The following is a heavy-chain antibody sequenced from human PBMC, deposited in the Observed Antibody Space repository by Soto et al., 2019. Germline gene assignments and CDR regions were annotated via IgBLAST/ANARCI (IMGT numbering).Heavy chain of an antibody. CDR2: IYYSGSS. Sequence: SETLSLTCTVSGGSISNADYYWSWVRQPPGKSLEWIGYIYYSGSSFVNPALKSRVTMSKDTSKHHFSLRLTSVTAADTAVYYCARAIVVTVGGMDVWGRGTTVTVSS. CDR1: GGSISNADYY. V-gene: IGHV4-30-4*01. CDR3: ARAIVVTVGGMDV. D-gene: IGHD5-12*01. J-gene: IGHJ6*02.